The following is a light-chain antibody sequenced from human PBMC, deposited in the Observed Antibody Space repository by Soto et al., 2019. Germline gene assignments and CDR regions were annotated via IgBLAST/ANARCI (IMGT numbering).Light chain of an antibody. J-gene: IGKJ3*01. Sequence: DIQMTQSPSSLSASVGDRVTITCRASQSISHYLNWYPQKPGKAPTLLIYAAFSLQSGVPSRFSGSGSGTDFTLTISSLQPEDFATYHCQQSFSVPFTFGPGTKVHIK. V-gene: IGKV1-39*01. CDR1: QSISHY. CDR2: AAF. CDR3: QQSFSVPFT.